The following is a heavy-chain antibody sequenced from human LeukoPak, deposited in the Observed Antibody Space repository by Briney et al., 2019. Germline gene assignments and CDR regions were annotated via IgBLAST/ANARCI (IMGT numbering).Heavy chain of an antibody. CDR2: ISYDGSNK. J-gene: IGHJ4*02. CDR3: AKSGGPYDSSGDRFDY. CDR1: GFTFSSYG. V-gene: IGHV3-30*18. D-gene: IGHD3-22*01. Sequence: PGRSLRLSCAASGFTFSSYGTHWVRQAPGKGLEWVAVISYDGSNKYYADSVKGRFTISRDNSKNTLYLQMNSLRAEDTAVYYCAKSGGPYDSSGDRFDYWGQGTLVTVSS.